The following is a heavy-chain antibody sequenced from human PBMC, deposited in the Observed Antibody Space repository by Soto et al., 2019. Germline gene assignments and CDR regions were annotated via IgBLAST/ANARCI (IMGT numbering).Heavy chain of an antibody. V-gene: IGHV3-21*01. CDR2: ISNSGSFT. D-gene: IGHD3-10*01. J-gene: IGHJ4*02. CDR3: ARDIGSGTHDY. Sequence: GGSLRLSCAASGPSFSSYTMNWVRQAPGQGLEWVSSISNSGSFTYYADSVKGRFTISRDNAMNSLYLQMNSLRAEDTAVYYCARDIGSGTHDYWGQGTLVTVSS. CDR1: GPSFSSYT.